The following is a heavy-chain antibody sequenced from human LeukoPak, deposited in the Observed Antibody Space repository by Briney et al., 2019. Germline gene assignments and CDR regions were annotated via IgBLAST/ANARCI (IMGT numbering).Heavy chain of an antibody. Sequence: GSLRLSCAASGFTFTNDFMTWVRQAPGKGLEWVANMKVDGSDIHYVDSVKGRFTISRDNTKNTLFLQMNSLRADDTALYYCARPAYTAAYDLWGQGTMVTVSS. CDR3: ARPAYTAAYDL. V-gene: IGHV3-7*01. CDR2: MKVDGSDI. D-gene: IGHD3-16*01. CDR1: GFTFTNDF. J-gene: IGHJ3*01.